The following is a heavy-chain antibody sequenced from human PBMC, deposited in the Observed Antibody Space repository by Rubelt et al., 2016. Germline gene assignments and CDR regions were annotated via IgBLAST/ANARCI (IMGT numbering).Heavy chain of an antibody. V-gene: IGHV7-4-1*02. D-gene: IGHD5-24*01. CDR1: GYTFTNYA. J-gene: IGHJ4*02. Sequence: QVQLVQSGSELKKPGASVEVSCKASGYTFTNYAMNWVRQAPGQGLEWMGWINTNTGHPTYAQGFTGRFVFSLDTSVSTAYLQISSLKAEDTAVYYCARGSEMATIIRRDYGGQGTLVTVSS. CDR2: INTNTGHP. CDR3: ARGSEMATIIRRDY.